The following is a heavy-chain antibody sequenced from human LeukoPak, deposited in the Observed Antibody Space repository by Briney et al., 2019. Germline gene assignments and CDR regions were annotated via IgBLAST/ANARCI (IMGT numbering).Heavy chain of an antibody. CDR2: IYYSGST. CDR1: GGSISSSGFY. D-gene: IGHD6-13*01. J-gene: IGHJ5*02. V-gene: IGHV4-61*08. CDR3: ARRVAAAGTDWFDP. Sequence: PSETLSLTCTVSGGSISSSGFYWSWIRQPPGKGLEWIGYIYYSGSTNYNPSLKSRVTISVDTSKNQFSLKLSSVTAADTAVYYCARRVAAAGTDWFDPWGQGTLVTVSS.